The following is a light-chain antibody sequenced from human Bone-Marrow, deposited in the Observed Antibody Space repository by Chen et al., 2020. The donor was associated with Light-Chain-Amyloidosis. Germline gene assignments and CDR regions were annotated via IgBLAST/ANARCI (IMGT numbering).Light chain of an antibody. CDR3: CTEAGRVKM. CDR1: SSAVGTYNL. J-gene: IGLJ3*02. V-gene: IGLV2-23*01. Sequence: SALSPPVHVSGFHGQPITIPCTGSSSAVGTYNLFSWYQHHPGKAPYLIIDEAKKGPSVFSKRFSGAGSGKPASLTISGLQAEDEYDDSCCTEAGRVKMFGVGTKLTFL. CDR2: EAK.